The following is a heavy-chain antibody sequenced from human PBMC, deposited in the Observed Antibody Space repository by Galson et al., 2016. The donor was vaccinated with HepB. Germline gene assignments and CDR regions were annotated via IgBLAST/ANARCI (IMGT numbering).Heavy chain of an antibody. CDR3: ARQYNGTFSAWFDP. D-gene: IGHD1-26*01. V-gene: IGHV5-51*01. Sequence: QSGAEVKKPGESLRISCKGSGYIFTNYYIGWVRQMPGKGLEWIGIIYPDESDIRYSPSLQGQVTISADKSINTAYLQWSSLKASDTAIYYCARQYNGTFSAWFDPWGQGILITVSS. J-gene: IGHJ5*02. CDR1: GYIFTNYY. CDR2: IYPDESDI.